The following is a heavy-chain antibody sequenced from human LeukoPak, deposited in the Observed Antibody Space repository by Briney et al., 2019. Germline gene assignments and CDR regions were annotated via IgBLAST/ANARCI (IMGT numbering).Heavy chain of an antibody. D-gene: IGHD1-1*01. CDR3: ARDALEIDPYYFDP. Sequence: SEPLSLTCTVSGGSISSGSYYWTWIRQSAGKGLEWIGRVYRSGSTNYNPSLKSRVSMSIDTSRNQFSLKLSSVTVADTAVYYCARDALEIDPYYFDPWGQGTLVTVSS. V-gene: IGHV4-61*02. J-gene: IGHJ4*02. CDR1: GGSISSGSYY. CDR2: VYRSGST.